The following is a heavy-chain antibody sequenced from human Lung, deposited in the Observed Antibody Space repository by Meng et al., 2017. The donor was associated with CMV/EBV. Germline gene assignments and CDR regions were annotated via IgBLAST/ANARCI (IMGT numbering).Heavy chain of an antibody. J-gene: IGHJ4*02. D-gene: IGHD3-9*01. V-gene: IGHV3-21*04. CDR2: ITTDSRYI. CDR1: GFTFNSYS. CDR3: ARHRYFFDT. Sequence: GGSLGLSCAASGFTFNSYSMNWVRQAPGKGLEWISSITTDSRYIYYAASVKGRFTISRDNTKDSLYLQMDGLGADDTAVYFCARHRYFFDTWGQGTPVTVSS.